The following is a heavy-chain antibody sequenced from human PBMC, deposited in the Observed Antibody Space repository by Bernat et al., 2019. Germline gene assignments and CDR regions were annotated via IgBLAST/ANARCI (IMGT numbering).Heavy chain of an antibody. Sequence: QVQLQESGPGLVKPSQTLSLPCTVSGGSISSGGYYWSWICQHSGKGLEWIGYTYYSGSTYYNPSLQRRVTISVDTSKNQFSLKLSSVPAAGTAVYYCAGEPGIAVAGTLDYWGQGTLVTVSS. V-gene: IGHV4-31*03. CDR1: GGSISSGGYY. D-gene: IGHD6-13*01. CDR3: AGEPGIAVAGTLDY. CDR2: TYYSGST. J-gene: IGHJ4*02.